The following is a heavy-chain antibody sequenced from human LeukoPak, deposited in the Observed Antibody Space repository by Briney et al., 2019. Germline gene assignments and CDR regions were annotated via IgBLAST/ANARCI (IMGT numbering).Heavy chain of an antibody. CDR1: GGTFSSYA. D-gene: IGHD4-23*01. J-gene: IGHJ6*02. Sequence: ASVKVSCKASGGTFSSYAISWVRQAPGQGLEWMGRIIPIFGIANYAQKFQGRVTITADKSTSTAYMELSSLRSEDTAVYYCARSRTTVGPGAYYYYGMDVWGQGTTVTVSS. CDR3: ARSRTTVGPGAYYYYGMDV. V-gene: IGHV1-69*04. CDR2: IIPIFGIA.